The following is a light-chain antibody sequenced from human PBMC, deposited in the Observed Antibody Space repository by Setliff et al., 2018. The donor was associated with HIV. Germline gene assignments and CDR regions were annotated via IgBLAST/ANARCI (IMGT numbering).Light chain of an antibody. J-gene: IGLJ1*01. V-gene: IGLV2-23*02. CDR3: CSYAGSNIFYV. CDR2: EVN. CDR1: TSDIGSYNR. Sequence: QSALTQPPSVSGSPGQSIIISCTGTTSDIGSYNRVSWYQQRPGTAPKLIIYEVNKRPSGVSNRFSGSKSGTTASLAISGLQADDEADYYCCSYAGSNIFYVFGTGTKVTVL.